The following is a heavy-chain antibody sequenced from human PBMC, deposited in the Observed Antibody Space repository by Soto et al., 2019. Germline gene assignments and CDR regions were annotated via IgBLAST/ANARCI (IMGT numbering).Heavy chain of an antibody. CDR2: IYTSGAT. V-gene: IGHV4-4*07. D-gene: IGHD3-10*01. CDR1: VSSFSNFY. CDR3: ARGGIHLSYAFDY. Sequence: PSETLSLTCSFSVSSFSNFYWSCIRQPAGKGLGWIGRIYTSGATSYNPSLKSRVRMSVDTSQSQMSLSLTSVTAADTAVYYCARGGIHLSYAFDYRGQGTRVTSP. J-gene: IGHJ4*02.